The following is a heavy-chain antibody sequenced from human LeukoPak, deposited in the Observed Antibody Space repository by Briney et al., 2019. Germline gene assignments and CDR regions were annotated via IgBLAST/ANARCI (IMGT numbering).Heavy chain of an antibody. CDR3: ARGSSGWYSIDY. CDR2: IYYSGST. CDR1: GGSISSSSYY. V-gene: IGHV4-39*07. J-gene: IGHJ4*02. D-gene: IGHD6-19*01. Sequence: SETLSLTCTVSGGSISSSSYYWGWIRQPPGKGLEWIGSIYYSGSTYYNPSLKSRVTMSVDTSKNQFSLRLSSVTAADTAVYYCARGSSGWYSIDYWGQGTLVTVSS.